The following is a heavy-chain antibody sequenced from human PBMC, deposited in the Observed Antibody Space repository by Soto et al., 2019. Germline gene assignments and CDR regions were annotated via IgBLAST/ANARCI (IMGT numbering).Heavy chain of an antibody. V-gene: IGHV1-69*13. Sequence: GASVKVSCKASGGTFSSYAISCVRQAPGQGLEWMGGIIPIFGTANYAQKFQGRVTITADESTSTAYMELSSLRSEDTAVYYCARDPPVPVAEWFDPWGQGTLVTVSS. CDR3: ARDPPVPVAEWFDP. CDR2: IIPIFGTA. CDR1: GGTFSSYA. D-gene: IGHD6-19*01. J-gene: IGHJ5*02.